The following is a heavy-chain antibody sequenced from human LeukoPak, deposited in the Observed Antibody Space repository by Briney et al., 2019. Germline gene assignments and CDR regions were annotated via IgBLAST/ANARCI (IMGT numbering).Heavy chain of an antibody. J-gene: IGHJ3*02. V-gene: IGHV3-21*01. CDR2: ISSSSSYI. CDR1: GFTFSSYS. D-gene: IGHD3-10*01. CDR3: ASETYGSGSYYNVGAFDI. Sequence: GGSLRLSCAASGFTFSSYSMNWVRQAPGKGLEWVSSISSSSSYIYYADSVKGRFTISRDNAKNSLYLQMNSLRTEDTAVYYCASETYGSGSYYNVGAFDIWGQGTMVTVSS.